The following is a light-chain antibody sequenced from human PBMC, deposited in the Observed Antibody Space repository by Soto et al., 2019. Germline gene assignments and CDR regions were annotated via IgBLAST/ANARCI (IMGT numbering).Light chain of an antibody. CDR1: QNIDTF. V-gene: IGKV1-5*03. CDR2: KAS. CDR3: QHYNSYSEA. J-gene: IGKJ1*01. Sequence: DIQMTQSTSTLSGSVGDRVTITCQASQNIDTFLSWYQQKPGKAPKLMIYKASTLKSGVPSRFSGSGSGTEFTLTISSLQPDDFATYYCQHYNSYSEAFGQGTKVDIK.